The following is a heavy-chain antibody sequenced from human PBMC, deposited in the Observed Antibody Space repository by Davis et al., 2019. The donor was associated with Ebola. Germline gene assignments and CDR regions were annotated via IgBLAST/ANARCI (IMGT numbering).Heavy chain of an antibody. CDR1: GYTFSNYA. CDR3: ARDWTTDADDGYIFGY. V-gene: IGHV7-4-1*02. J-gene: IGHJ4*02. Sequence: ASVKVSCKASGYTFSNYAMNWVRQAPGQGLEWMGWINTNTGKATYAQGFTGRFVFSLDTSVSTAYLQISSLKAEDTAVYYCARDWTTDADDGYIFGYWGQGTLVTVSS. D-gene: IGHD4-11*01. CDR2: INTNTGKA.